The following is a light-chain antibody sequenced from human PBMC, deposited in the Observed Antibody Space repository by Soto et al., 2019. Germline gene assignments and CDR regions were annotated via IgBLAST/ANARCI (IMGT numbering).Light chain of an antibody. CDR2: DAS. V-gene: IGKV3D-15*01. Sequence: EIVMTQSPATLSVSPGDRATLSCRASQSVDNDLAWYQQKPGQPPRLLIYDASTRATGIPARFSGSQSGTEFTLTISSLLSEDSAVYSCQQYNNWPLTFGGGTKVEIK. CDR3: QQYNNWPLT. J-gene: IGKJ4*01. CDR1: QSVDND.